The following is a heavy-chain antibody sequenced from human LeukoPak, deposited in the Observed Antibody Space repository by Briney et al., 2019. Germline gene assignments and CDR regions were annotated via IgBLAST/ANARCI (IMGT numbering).Heavy chain of an antibody. CDR3: ARDSAAAAGTPDY. D-gene: IGHD6-13*01. Sequence: GGSLRLSCAASGFTFSSYAMSWVRQAPGRGLEWVSSISGSSTYIYYADSLKGRFTISRDNAKNSLYLQMNSLRAEDTAVYYCARDSAAAAGTPDYWGQGTLVTVSS. CDR2: ISGSSTYI. CDR1: GFTFSSYA. J-gene: IGHJ4*02. V-gene: IGHV3-21*01.